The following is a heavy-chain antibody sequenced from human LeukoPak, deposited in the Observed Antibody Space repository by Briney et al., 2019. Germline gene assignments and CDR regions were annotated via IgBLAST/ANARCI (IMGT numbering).Heavy chain of an antibody. J-gene: IGHJ4*02. CDR1: GYTFTGYY. D-gene: IGHD2-8*01. CDR3: ATIKGDYCTNGVCWAPDFDY. V-gene: IGHV1-2*06. Sequence: ASVKVSCKASGYTFTGYYMHWVRQAPGQGLEWMGRINPNSGGTNYSQKFQGRVTITADESTSTAHMELSSLRSEDTAVYYCATIKGDYCTNGVCWAPDFDYWGQGTLVTVSS. CDR2: INPNSGGT.